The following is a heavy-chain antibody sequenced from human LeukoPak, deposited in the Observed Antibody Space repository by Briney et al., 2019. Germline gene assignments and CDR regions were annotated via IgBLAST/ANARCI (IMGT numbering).Heavy chain of an antibody. J-gene: IGHJ5*02. CDR2: INHSGST. CDR3: ARHINGDWFDP. D-gene: IGHD1-20*01. CDR1: GGSFSGYY. Sequence: PSETLSLTCALYGGSFSGYYWSWIRQPPGKGLEWIGEINHSGSTYYNPSLKSRITISVDTSKNQFSLKLSSVTAADTAVYYCARHINGDWFDPWGQGILVTVSA. V-gene: IGHV4-34*01.